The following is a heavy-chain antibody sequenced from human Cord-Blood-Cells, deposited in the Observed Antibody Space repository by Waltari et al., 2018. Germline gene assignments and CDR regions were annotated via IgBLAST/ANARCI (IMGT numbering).Heavy chain of an antibody. Sequence: QVQLVESGGGVVERGRSLRLTCEASGVTFSSYAMHVVRQAPGKGLELVAVISYDGSNRYYADSVKGRFTISRDNSKNTLYLQMNSLRAEDTAVYYCARGGYIAASPDYWGQGTLVTVSS. J-gene: IGHJ4*02. D-gene: IGHD6-6*01. CDR1: GVTFSSYA. V-gene: IGHV3-30*04. CDR2: ISYDGSNR. CDR3: ARGGYIAASPDY.